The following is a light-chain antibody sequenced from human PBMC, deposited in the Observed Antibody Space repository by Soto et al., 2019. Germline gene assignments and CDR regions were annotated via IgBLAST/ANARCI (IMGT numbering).Light chain of an antibody. V-gene: IGKV1-5*03. CDR2: KAS. CDR1: QSIGYW. CDR3: QQYKSYLYT. Sequence: DIQMTQSPSTLSASVGDRVTITCRASQSIGYWLAWYQQKPGQGPKLLIYKASTLESGVPSRFSGSGSGTESTLTISLLQHDDFASYYCQQYKSYLYTFGPGTKVEIK. J-gene: IGKJ2*01.